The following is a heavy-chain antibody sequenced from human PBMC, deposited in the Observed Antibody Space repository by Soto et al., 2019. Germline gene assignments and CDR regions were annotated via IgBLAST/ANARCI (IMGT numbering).Heavy chain of an antibody. CDR1: GFTFSSYG. J-gene: IGHJ1*01. CDR3: ARDGVGYYDSSGYSAYFKH. D-gene: IGHD3-22*01. V-gene: IGHV3-33*08. CDR2: IWYDGSNK. Sequence: PGGSLRLSCAASGFTFSSYGMHWVRQAPGKGLEWVAVIWYDGSNKYYADSVKGRFTISRDNSKNTLYLQMNSLRAEDTAVYYCARDGVGYYDSSGYSAYFKHWGQGTLVTVSS.